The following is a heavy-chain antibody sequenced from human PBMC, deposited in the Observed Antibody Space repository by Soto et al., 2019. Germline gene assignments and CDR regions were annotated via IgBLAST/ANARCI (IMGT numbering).Heavy chain of an antibody. CDR3: ARRFHDSSGSYPFDP. CDR1: GFTFSNYW. V-gene: IGHV3-74*03. Sequence: GGSLRRSCEASGFTFSNYWMHWVRQAPGKGLVWVSRIKNDGSGTTYADSVKGRFTISRDNAKNTLYLQMNSLRAEDTAVYYCARRFHDSSGSYPFDPWGQGTLVTVSS. D-gene: IGHD3-22*01. CDR2: IKNDGSGT. J-gene: IGHJ5*02.